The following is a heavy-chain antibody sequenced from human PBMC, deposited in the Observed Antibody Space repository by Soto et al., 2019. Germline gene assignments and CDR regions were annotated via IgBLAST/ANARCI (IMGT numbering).Heavy chain of an antibody. Sequence: SVKVSCKASGVTFSSYAISWVRQAPGQGLEWMGGIIPIFGTANYAQKFQGRVTITADESTSTAYMELSSLRSEDTAVYYCARVWGITIFGVATPGGMDVWGQGTTVTVSS. CDR1: GVTFSSYA. V-gene: IGHV1-69*13. D-gene: IGHD3-3*01. J-gene: IGHJ6*02. CDR2: IIPIFGTA. CDR3: ARVWGITIFGVATPGGMDV.